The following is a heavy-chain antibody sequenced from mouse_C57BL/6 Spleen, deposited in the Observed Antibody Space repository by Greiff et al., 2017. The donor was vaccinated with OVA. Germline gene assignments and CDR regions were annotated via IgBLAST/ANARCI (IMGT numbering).Heavy chain of an antibody. CDR3: TRDPSFYYGSSYGYAMDY. V-gene: IGHV5-9-1*02. J-gene: IGHJ4*01. CDR1: GFTFSSYA. CDR2: ISSGGDYI. Sequence: EVQLVESGEGLVKPGGSLKLSCAASGFTFSSYAMSWVRQTPEMRLEWVAYISSGGDYIYYADTVKGRFTISRDNARNTLYLQMSSLKSEDTAMYYCTRDPSFYYGSSYGYAMDYWGQGTSVTVSS. D-gene: IGHD1-1*01.